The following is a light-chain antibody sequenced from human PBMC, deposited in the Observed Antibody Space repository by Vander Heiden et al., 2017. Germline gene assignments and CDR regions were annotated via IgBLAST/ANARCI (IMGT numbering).Light chain of an antibody. CDR3: QQYNNWPPIT. Sequence: ELVITQSPSTLSVSLGRRATPSCSAIQSVSSTLAWYQQKPRQAPRLLIYGASTRATGIPARFSGSGSWTEFTLTIISLQSEDFAVDYCQQYNNWPPITFGQGTRLEIK. V-gene: IGKV3-15*01. J-gene: IGKJ5*01. CDR1: QSVSST. CDR2: GAS.